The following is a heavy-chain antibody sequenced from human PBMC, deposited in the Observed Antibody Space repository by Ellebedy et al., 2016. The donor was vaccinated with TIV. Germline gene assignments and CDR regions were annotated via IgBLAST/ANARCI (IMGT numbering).Heavy chain of an antibody. Sequence: ASVKVSXKASGYTFTSYDITWVRQAPGQGLEWMGWISAYNGNTNFAQKFQGRVTMTTDTSTNTVYMELESLRSDDTAVYYCARGGIYPQNWFDPWGQGTLVTVSS. CDR1: GYTFTSYD. CDR3: ARGGIYPQNWFDP. D-gene: IGHD1-1*01. J-gene: IGHJ5*02. CDR2: ISAYNGNT. V-gene: IGHV1-18*01.